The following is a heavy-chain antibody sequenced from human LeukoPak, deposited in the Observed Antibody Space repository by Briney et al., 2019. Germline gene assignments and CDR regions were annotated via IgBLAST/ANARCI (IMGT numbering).Heavy chain of an antibody. Sequence: PGGSLTLFCAASGLSLRSHNMNCLRQTPGKGLEWVSSISNGGRYLYYADSVKGRFTISRDNSKNTLYLQMNSLRAEDTAVYYCAKDRGTNWSTGDDYWGQGTLATVSS. CDR1: GLSLRSHN. V-gene: IGHV3-21*04. CDR2: ISNGGRYL. CDR3: AKDRGTNWSTGDDY. J-gene: IGHJ4*02. D-gene: IGHD1-1*01.